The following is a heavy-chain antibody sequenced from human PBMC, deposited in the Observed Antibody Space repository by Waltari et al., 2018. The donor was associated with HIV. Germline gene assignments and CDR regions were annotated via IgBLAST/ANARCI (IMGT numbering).Heavy chain of an antibody. CDR1: GASISSSSYY. V-gene: IGHV4-39*01. D-gene: IGHD5-12*01. J-gene: IGHJ4*02. Sequence: QLHLQESGPGLVKPSETLSLTCSVTGASISSSSYYWAWIRQPPGKGLAWIGAIYHIWTASYNPALKSRVSASLGASKNKLTLKLTSVTTTDTALYYCAWLRFHSLYYYDSWGPGILVTVSS. CDR2: IYHIWTA. CDR3: AWLRFHSLYYYDS.